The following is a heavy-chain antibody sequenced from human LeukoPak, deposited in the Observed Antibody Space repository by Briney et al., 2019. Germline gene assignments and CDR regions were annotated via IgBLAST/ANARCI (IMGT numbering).Heavy chain of an antibody. D-gene: IGHD3-22*01. CDR2: ISYDGSNK. CDR1: GFTFSSYA. CDR3: AKEWGSRITMIVLNAFDI. V-gene: IGHV3-30*04. Sequence: PGGSLRLSCAASGFTFSSYAMHWVRQAPGKGLEWVAVISYDGSNKYYADSVKGRFTISRDNSKNTLYLQMNSLRAEDTAVYYCAKEWGSRITMIVLNAFDIWGQGTMVTVSS. J-gene: IGHJ3*02.